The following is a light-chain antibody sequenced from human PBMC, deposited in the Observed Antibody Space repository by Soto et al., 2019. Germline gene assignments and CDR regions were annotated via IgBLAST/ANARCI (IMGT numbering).Light chain of an antibody. CDR1: QGISNY. J-gene: IGKJ5*01. CDR2: AAS. V-gene: IGKV1-27*01. Sequence: IQMTQSPSSLSSSVGYRFTITCRASQGISNYLAWYQQKPGKVPKLLIYAASTLQSGVPSRFSGSGSGTDFTLTISSLQPEDVATYYCQKYNSAPLITFGQGTRLEIK. CDR3: QKYNSAPLIT.